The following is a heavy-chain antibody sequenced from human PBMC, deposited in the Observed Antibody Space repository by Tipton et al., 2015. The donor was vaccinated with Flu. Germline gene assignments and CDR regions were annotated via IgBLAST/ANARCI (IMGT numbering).Heavy chain of an antibody. D-gene: IGHD6-19*01. V-gene: IGHV3-43D*04. J-gene: IGHJ4*02. CDR2: ISWDGGAT. CDR1: GYTFDDYA. CDR3: AKVIPELVAGLDY. Sequence: SLRLSCAASGYTFDDYAMHWVRQAPGKGLEWVSLISWDGGATYYADSVKGRFTISRDNFKKKLFLQMNSLRAEDTALYYCAKVIPELVAGLDYWGQGTLVTVSS.